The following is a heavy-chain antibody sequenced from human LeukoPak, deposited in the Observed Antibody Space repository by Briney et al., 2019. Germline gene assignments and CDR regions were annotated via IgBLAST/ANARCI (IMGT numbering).Heavy chain of an antibody. Sequence: SETLSLTCTVSGGSISSGDYSWSWIRQPPGKGLEWIGYIYYSGGTYYNPSPKSRVTISVDTSKNQFSLKLSSVTAADTAVYYCAKDRNPGYSSGWYPIDYWGQGTLVTVSS. CDR3: AKDRNPGYSSGWYPIDY. CDR1: GGSISSGDYS. J-gene: IGHJ4*02. V-gene: IGHV4-30-4*01. CDR2: IYYSGGT. D-gene: IGHD6-19*01.